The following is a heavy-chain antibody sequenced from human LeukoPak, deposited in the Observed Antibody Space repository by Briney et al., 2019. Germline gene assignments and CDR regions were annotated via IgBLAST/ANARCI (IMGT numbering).Heavy chain of an antibody. J-gene: IGHJ4*02. V-gene: IGHV3-9*01. D-gene: IGHD3-22*01. CDR2: ISWNSGSI. Sequence: AGGSLRLSCAASGFTFDDYAMHWVRQAPGKGLEWVSGISWNSGSIGYADSVKGRFTISRDNAKNSLYLQMNSLRAEDTALYYCAKDPSFDSSCPYFDWGQGTLVTVSS. CDR1: GFTFDDYA. CDR3: AKDPSFDSSCPYFD.